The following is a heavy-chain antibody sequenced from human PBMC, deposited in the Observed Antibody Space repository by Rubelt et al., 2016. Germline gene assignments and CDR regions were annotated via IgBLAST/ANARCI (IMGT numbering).Heavy chain of an antibody. CDR3: ARTQTETEPDY. CDR2: IDWDDDK. V-gene: IGHV2-70*01. CDR1: GFSLSTSGMC. D-gene: IGHD1-1*01. J-gene: IGHJ4*02. Sequence: QVTLRESGPALVKPTQTLTLSCTFSGFSLSTSGMCVSWIRQPPGKALEWLALIDWDDDKYYSTSLRTRLTISKDTSKNQVVLTMADMDPVDTATYYGARTQTETEPDYWGQGTLVTVSS.